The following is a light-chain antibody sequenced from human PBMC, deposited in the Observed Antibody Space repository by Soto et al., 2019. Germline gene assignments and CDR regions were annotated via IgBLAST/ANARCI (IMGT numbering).Light chain of an antibody. CDR1: QSVGNY. CDR3: QQYSIWRT. CDR2: DAS. Sequence: EIVLTQSPATMSLSPGERATLSCRASQSVGNYLAWYQQKPGQAPRLLIYDASTRATGIPARFSGSGSGTEFTLTISGLQSEDFAVYYCQQYSIWRTFGQGTKVDIK. J-gene: IGKJ1*01. V-gene: IGKV3-15*01.